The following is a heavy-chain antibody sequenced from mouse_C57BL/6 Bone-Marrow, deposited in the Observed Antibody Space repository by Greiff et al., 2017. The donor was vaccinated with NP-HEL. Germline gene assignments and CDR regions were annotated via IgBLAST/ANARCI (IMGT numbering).Heavy chain of an antibody. V-gene: IGHV1-75*01. D-gene: IGHD1-1*01. CDR2: IFPGSGST. Sequence: QLKESGPELVKPGASVKISCKASGYTFTDYSINWVKQRPGQGLEWIGWIFPGSGSTYYNEKFKGKATLTVDTSSSTAYMLLSSLTSEDSAVYFCARFYGSILFDYWGQGTTLTVSA. CDR3: ARFYGSILFDY. CDR1: GYTFTDYS. J-gene: IGHJ2*01.